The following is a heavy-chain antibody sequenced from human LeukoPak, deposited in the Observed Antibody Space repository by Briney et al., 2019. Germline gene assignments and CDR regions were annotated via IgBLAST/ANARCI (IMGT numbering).Heavy chain of an antibody. CDR3: ARLPSSSWYLTFDYYYYGMDV. CDR1: GGSFSGYY. CDR2: INHSGST. D-gene: IGHD6-13*01. J-gene: IGHJ6*02. V-gene: IGHV4-34*01. Sequence: PSETLSLTCAVYGGSFSGYYWSWIRQPPGKGLEWIGEINHSGSTNYNPSLKSRVTISVDTSKNQFSLKLSSVTAADTAVYYCARLPSSSWYLTFDYYYYGMDVWGQGTTVTVSS.